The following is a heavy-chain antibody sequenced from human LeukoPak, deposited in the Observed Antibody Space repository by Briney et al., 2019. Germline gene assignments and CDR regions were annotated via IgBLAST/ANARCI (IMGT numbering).Heavy chain of an antibody. J-gene: IGHJ4*02. CDR3: ASLRSDSSGYYNLRIDY. Sequence: SETLSLTCTVSGGSFSSGSYYWSWIRQPPGKGLEWIGYFYYSGSTNYNPSLKSRVTISVDSSKNQFSLKLSSVTAADTAVYYCASLRSDSSGYYNLRIDYWGQGTLVTVSS. V-gene: IGHV4-61*01. CDR1: GGSFSSGSYY. CDR2: FYYSGST. D-gene: IGHD3-22*01.